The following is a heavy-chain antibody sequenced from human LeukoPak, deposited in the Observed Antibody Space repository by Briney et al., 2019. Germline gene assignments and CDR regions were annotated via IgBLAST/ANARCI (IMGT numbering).Heavy chain of an antibody. V-gene: IGHV3-30-3*01. CDR3: ARDSSSSWTRDWFDP. Sequence: GGSLRLSCAASGFTFSSYAMHWVRQAPGKGLEWVAVISYDGSNKYYADSVKGRFTISIDNSKNTLYLQMNSLRAGDTAVYYCARDSSSSWTRDWFDPWGQGTLVTVSS. J-gene: IGHJ5*02. CDR1: GFTFSSYA. D-gene: IGHD6-13*01. CDR2: ISYDGSNK.